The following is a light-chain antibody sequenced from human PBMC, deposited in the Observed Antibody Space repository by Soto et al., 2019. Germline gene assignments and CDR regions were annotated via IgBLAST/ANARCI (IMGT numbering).Light chain of an antibody. CDR3: QQYNNWLT. CDR2: GAS. J-gene: IGKJ4*01. V-gene: IGKV3-15*01. CDR1: QNVNSN. Sequence: EIVMTQSPATLSVSPGERATLSCRASQNVNSNLAWYQQKPGQAPRLHIYGASTRATGIPARFSGSGSGTEFTLTISSLQSEDFAVYYCQQYNNWLTFGGGTKVEIK.